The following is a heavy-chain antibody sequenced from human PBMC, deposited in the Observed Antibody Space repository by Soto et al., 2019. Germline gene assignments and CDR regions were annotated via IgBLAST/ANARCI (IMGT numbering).Heavy chain of an antibody. Sequence: ASVKGSCKASGYTFTSHYMHWVRQAPGQGLEWMGIINPSGGSTSYAQKFQGRVTMTRDTSTSTVYMELSSLRSEDTAVYYCARDRDGYNSLHYYYGMDVWGQRTTVTVSS. CDR2: INPSGGST. V-gene: IGHV1-46*01. D-gene: IGHD5-12*01. CDR3: ARDRDGYNSLHYYYGMDV. CDR1: GYTFTSHY. J-gene: IGHJ6*02.